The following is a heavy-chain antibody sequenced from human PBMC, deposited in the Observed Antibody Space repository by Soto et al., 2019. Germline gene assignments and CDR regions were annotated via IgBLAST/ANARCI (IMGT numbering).Heavy chain of an antibody. Sequence: GASVKVSCKASGYAFTSYGISWVRQAPGQGLEWMGCISAYNGNTNYAQKLQGRVTMTTDTSTSTAYMELRSLRSDDTAVYYCARGDYGDYANYYYGMDVWGQGTTVTVSS. CDR3: ARGDYGDYANYYYGMDV. D-gene: IGHD4-17*01. CDR1: GYAFTSYG. V-gene: IGHV1-18*01. CDR2: ISAYNGNT. J-gene: IGHJ6*02.